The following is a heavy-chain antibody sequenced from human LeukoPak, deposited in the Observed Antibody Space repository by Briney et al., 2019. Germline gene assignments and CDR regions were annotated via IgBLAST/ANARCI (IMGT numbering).Heavy chain of an antibody. J-gene: IGHJ4*02. V-gene: IGHV1-46*01. CDR2: IHPSGSST. CDR1: GYTFTRNY. D-gene: IGHD5-18*01. Sequence: ASVKISCKASGYTFTRNYMHWVRQAPGQGLEWMGVIHPSGSSTNYAQKFQGRVTMTKDTSTSTVYIELNSLRSEDTAIHYCARMDMDTAMVTNYLDHWGQGTLVTVSS. CDR3: ARMDMDTAMVTNYLDH.